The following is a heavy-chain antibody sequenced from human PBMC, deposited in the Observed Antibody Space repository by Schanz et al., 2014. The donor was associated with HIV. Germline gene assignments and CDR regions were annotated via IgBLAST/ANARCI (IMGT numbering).Heavy chain of an antibody. CDR3: AKSSGWLYAHFDY. Sequence: EVQLLESGGGLVQPGGSPRLSCTTSGFTFSDYAMSWVRQAPGKGLEWVSAIVSSGGDTYYADFMEGRFTISRDNSKNTLYLQMHSLRAEDTAVYYCAKSSGWLYAHFDYWGQGTLVTVSS. V-gene: IGHV3-23*01. CDR1: GFTFSDYA. D-gene: IGHD3-9*01. CDR2: IVSSGGDT. J-gene: IGHJ4*02.